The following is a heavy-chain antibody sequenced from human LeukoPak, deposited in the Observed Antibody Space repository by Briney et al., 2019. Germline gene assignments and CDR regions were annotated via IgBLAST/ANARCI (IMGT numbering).Heavy chain of an antibody. V-gene: IGHV1-2*02. Sequence: GASVKVPCKASGYTFTGYYMHWVRQAPGQGVERMGWINPNSGGTNYAQKFQGRVTMTRDTSISTAYMELSRLRSDDTAVYYCARDQSYYDSSGYSVLFDPWGQGTLVTVSS. CDR1: GYTFTGYY. D-gene: IGHD3-22*01. CDR2: INPNSGGT. CDR3: ARDQSYYDSSGYSVLFDP. J-gene: IGHJ5*02.